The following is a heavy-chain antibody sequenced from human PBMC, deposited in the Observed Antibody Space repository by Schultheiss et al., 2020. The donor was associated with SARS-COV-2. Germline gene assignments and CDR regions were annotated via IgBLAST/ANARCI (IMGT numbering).Heavy chain of an antibody. V-gene: IGHV4-39*07. CDR2: IHHSGST. Sequence: SETLSLTCTVSGGSISSSSYYWGWIRQPPGKGLEWIGEIHHSGSTYYNPSLKSRVTISVDTSKNQFSLKLRSITAADTAVYYCARWGGATFDYWGQGTLVTVSS. CDR3: ARWGGATFDY. D-gene: IGHD1-26*01. CDR1: GGSISSSSYY. J-gene: IGHJ4*02.